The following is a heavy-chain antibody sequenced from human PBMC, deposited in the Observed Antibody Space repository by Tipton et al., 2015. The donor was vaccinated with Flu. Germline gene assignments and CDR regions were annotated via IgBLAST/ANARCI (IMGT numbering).Heavy chain of an antibody. D-gene: IGHD3-9*01. CDR3: ARYMRDYDILTGYYPNYYYYMDV. J-gene: IGHJ6*03. V-gene: IGHV4-4*07. Sequence: TLSLTCTVSGGSISSYYWSWIRQPAGKGLEWIGRIYTSGSTNYNPSLKSRVTMSVDTSKNQFSLKLSSVTAADTAVYYCARYMRDYDILTGYYPNYYYYMDVWGKGTTVTVSS. CDR2: IYTSGST. CDR1: GGSISSYY.